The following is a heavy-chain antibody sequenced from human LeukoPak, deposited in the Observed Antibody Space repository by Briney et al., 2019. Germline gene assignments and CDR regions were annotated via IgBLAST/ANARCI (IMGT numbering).Heavy chain of an antibody. V-gene: IGHV4-39*01. Sequence: PSETLSLTCTVSGGSISSSSYYWGWIRQPPGKGLEWIGSIYYSGSTYYNPSLKSRVTISVDTSKNQFSLKLSSVTAADTAVYYCARIGGYCSGGSCYPEDAFDIWGQGTMVTVS. D-gene: IGHD2-15*01. CDR1: GGSISSSSYY. CDR3: ARIGGYCSGGSCYPEDAFDI. J-gene: IGHJ3*02. CDR2: IYYSGST.